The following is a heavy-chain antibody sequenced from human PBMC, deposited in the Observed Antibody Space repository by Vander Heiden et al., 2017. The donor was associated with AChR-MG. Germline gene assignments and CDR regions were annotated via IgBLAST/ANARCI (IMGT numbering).Heavy chain of an antibody. CDR1: GGPSSCYC. CDR2: INHSAST. D-gene: IGHD6-19*01. V-gene: IGHV4-34*01. J-gene: IGHJ6*02. Sequence: QVQLQQWGAGLLKPPETLSPTCAVYGGPSSCYCWSWIRPPPGKGLEWIGEINHSASTNYNPALKSGVTISVDTSKNQFSLKLSSVTAADTAVYYCARAASSGWYGMDVWGQGTTVTVSS. CDR3: ARAASSGWYGMDV.